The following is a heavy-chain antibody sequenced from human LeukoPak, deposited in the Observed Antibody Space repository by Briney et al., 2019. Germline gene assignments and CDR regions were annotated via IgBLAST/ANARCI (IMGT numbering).Heavy chain of an antibody. CDR1: GFTFSSYS. CDR2: ISSSSSYI. CDR3: AREGMDYGGNGADY. V-gene: IGHV3-21*01. J-gene: IGHJ4*02. D-gene: IGHD4-23*01. Sequence: GGSLRLSCAASGFTFSSYSMNWVRQAPGKGLEWVSSISSSSSYIYYADSVKGRFTISRDNAKNSLYLQMNSLRAEDTAVYYCAREGMDYGGNGADYWGQGTLLTVSS.